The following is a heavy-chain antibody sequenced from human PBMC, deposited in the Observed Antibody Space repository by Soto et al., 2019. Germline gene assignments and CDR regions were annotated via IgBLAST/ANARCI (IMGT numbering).Heavy chain of an antibody. D-gene: IGHD6-13*01. CDR1: DGSISSYY. Sequence: PSETLSLTCTVSDGSISSYYWSWIRQAPGKGLEWVGYVHFSGSTTYNPSLAPRLNISFDMSKSQVYLQLTSVTAADTAVYYCARFGAAAAHDDNWGRGVLVTVSS. CDR2: VHFSGST. V-gene: IGHV4-59*01. CDR3: ARFGAAAAHDDN. J-gene: IGHJ4*01.